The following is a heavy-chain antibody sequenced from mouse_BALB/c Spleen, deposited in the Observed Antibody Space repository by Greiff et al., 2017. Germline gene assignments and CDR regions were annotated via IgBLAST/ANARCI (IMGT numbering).Heavy chain of an antibody. D-gene: IGHD1-1*01. CDR2: ISSGGST. J-gene: IGHJ3*01. V-gene: IGHV5-6-5*01. Sequence: EVQLVESGGGLVKPGGSLKLSCAASGFTFSSYAMSWVRQTPEKRLEWVASISSGGSTYYPDSVKGRFTISRDNARNILYLQMSSLRSEDTAMYYCARGRDYYGSRAWFAYWGQGTLVTVSA. CDR1: GFTFSSYA. CDR3: ARGRDYYGSRAWFAY.